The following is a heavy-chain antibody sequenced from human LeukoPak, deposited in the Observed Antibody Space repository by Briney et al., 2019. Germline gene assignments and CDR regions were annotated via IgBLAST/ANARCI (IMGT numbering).Heavy chain of an antibody. CDR3: ARVAVSGPTGWFDS. J-gene: IGHJ5*01. CDR1: GFTFSNYG. Sequence: GGSLRLSCAASGFTFSNYGMHWVRQAPGKGLEWVSSISSTSAYIHYADSVKGRFTISRDNVDNVVYLEMNSLGAEDTATYYCARVAVSGPTGWFDSWGQGTLVIVSS. D-gene: IGHD2-8*02. CDR2: ISSTSAYI. V-gene: IGHV3-21*01.